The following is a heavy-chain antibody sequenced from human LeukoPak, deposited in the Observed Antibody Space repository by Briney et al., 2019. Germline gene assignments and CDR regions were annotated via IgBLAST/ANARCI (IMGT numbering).Heavy chain of an antibody. V-gene: IGHV4-59*08. CDR1: GGSMNNYY. J-gene: IGHJ4*02. D-gene: IGHD6-19*01. CDR3: ARHPFSAPFDY. Sequence: KPSEPLSLTCIVSGGSMNNYYWSWFRQPPGKGLEWIAYVYQTGDTRYNPSLKSRVSISLDMPKNQFSLKVSSVTATDTAVYYCARHPFSAPFDYWGQGILVTVSS. CDR2: VYQTGDT.